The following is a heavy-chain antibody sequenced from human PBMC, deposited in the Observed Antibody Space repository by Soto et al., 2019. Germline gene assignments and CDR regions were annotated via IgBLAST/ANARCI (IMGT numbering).Heavy chain of an antibody. Sequence: QVQLVESGGGVVQPGRSLRLSCAASGFTFSTYGMHWVRQAPGKGLEWVAVISFDGNKKYYADSVKGRFSISRDNSKNTLYLQMKSLGAEETAVFYCAKDGGRGYIDYWGQGTMVTVSS. D-gene: IGHD3-16*01. CDR1: GFTFSTYG. CDR2: ISFDGNKK. CDR3: AKDGGRGYIDY. V-gene: IGHV3-30*18. J-gene: IGHJ4*02.